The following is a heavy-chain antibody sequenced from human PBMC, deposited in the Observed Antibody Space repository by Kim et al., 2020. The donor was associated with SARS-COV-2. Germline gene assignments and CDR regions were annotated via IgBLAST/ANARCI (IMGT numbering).Heavy chain of an antibody. CDR3: ASSSPALLDGMDV. Sequence: SETLSLTCTVSGGSISSYYWSWIRQPPGKGLEWIGYIYYSGSTNYNPSLKSRVTISVDTSKNQFSLELSSVTAADTAVYYCASSSPALLDGMDVWGQGTTVTVSS. CDR1: GGSISSYY. D-gene: IGHD6-13*01. CDR2: IYYSGST. J-gene: IGHJ6*02. V-gene: IGHV4-59*08.